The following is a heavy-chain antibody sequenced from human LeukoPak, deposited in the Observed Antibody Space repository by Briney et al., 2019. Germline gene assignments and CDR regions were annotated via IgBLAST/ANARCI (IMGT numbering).Heavy chain of an antibody. Sequence: ASVKDSCKASGYTFTSYDINWVRQATGQGLEWMGWMNPNSGNTGYAQKFQGRVTMTRNTSISTAYMELSSLRSEDTAVYYCARGPVYYDSSGYSTEFDYWGQGTLVTVSS. J-gene: IGHJ4*02. D-gene: IGHD3-22*01. CDR1: GYTFTSYD. CDR3: ARGPVYYDSSGYSTEFDY. CDR2: MNPNSGNT. V-gene: IGHV1-8*01.